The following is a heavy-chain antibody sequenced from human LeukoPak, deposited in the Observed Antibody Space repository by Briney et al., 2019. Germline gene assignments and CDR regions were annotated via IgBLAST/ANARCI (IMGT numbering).Heavy chain of an antibody. J-gene: IGHJ3*02. CDR2: IYTSGST. CDR1: GGSISSYY. CDR3: ARVVSSDPRTHLDAFDI. V-gene: IGHV4-4*07. D-gene: IGHD1-14*01. Sequence: PSETLSLTCTVSGGSISSYYWSWIRQPAGKGLEWIGRIYTSGSTNYNPSLKSRVTMSVDTSKNQFSLKLSSVTAADTAVYYCARVVSSDPRTHLDAFDIWGQGTMVTVSS.